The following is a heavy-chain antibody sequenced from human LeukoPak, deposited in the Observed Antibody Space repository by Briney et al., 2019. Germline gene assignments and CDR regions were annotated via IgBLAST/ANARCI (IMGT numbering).Heavy chain of an antibody. D-gene: IGHD3-10*02. Sequence: PGGSLRLSCAASGFTFADYGMHWVRQAPGKGLEWVSSISWNIGTIGYAESVKGRFTISRDNAKNSLYLQMNSPRAEDTAVYYCAELGITMIGGVWGKGTTVTISS. CDR2: ISWNIGTI. CDR3: AELGITMIGGV. J-gene: IGHJ6*04. CDR1: GFTFADYG. V-gene: IGHV3-9*01.